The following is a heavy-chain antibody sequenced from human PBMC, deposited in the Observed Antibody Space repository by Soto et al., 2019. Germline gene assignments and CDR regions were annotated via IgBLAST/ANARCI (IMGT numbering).Heavy chain of an antibody. V-gene: IGHV3-30*18. J-gene: IGHJ4*02. D-gene: IGHD6-13*01. CDR1: GFTFSSYG. CDR2: ISYDGSNK. CDR3: AKGEQQQDLDY. Sequence: GGSLRLSCAGSGFTFSSYGMHWVRQAPGKGLEWVAVISYDGSNKYYADSVKGRFTISRDNSKNTLYLQMNSLRAEDTAVYYCAKGEQQQDLDYWGQGTLVTFS.